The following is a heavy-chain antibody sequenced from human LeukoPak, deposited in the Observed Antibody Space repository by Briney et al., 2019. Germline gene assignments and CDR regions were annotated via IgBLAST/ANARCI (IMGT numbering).Heavy chain of an antibody. CDR3: AKSGSGYYYGSGSYLVDF. V-gene: IGHV3-30*18. CDR1: GFTFSSYG. D-gene: IGHD3-10*01. Sequence: PGRSLRLSCAASGFTFSSYGIHWVRQAPGKWLEWVAVISYGGGKRYYADSVKGRFTISRDNTNNTLCLQMNNLRAEDTAVYYCAKSGSGYYYGSGSYLVDFWGKGTLVTVSS. CDR2: ISYGGGKR. J-gene: IGHJ4*02.